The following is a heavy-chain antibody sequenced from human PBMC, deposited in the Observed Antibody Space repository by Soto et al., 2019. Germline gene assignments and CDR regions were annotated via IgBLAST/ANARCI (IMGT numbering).Heavy chain of an antibody. D-gene: IGHD4-17*01. V-gene: IGHV1-3*01. CDR2: TNAGNGNT. CDR1: GYTFSGSV. CDR3: ASEIDATTATSLDY. J-gene: IGHJ4*01. Sequence: ASVKVSCKASGYTFSGSVMHWVRQAPGQGLEWMGWTNAGNGNTKYSQRFQGRVTMTWDTSASTAYMELSSLRSEDTAVYYCASEIDATTATSLDYWGQ.